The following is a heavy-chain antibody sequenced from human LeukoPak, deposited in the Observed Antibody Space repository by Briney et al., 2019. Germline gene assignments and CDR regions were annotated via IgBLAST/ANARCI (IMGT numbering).Heavy chain of an antibody. CDR2: MNPNSGNT. V-gene: IGHV1-8*01. J-gene: IGHJ6*02. Sequence: GASGKVSCKASGYTFTIYDINWVRQATGPGLEWIGWMNPNSGNTGYAQKLPGRVTMTRHTSIGTAYMELSSLRSEDTALYYYATGRRYLVRGVIKDSYYYGMDVWGQGPTVTVSS. D-gene: IGHD3-10*01. CDR3: ATGRRYLVRGVIKDSYYYGMDV. CDR1: GYTFTIYD.